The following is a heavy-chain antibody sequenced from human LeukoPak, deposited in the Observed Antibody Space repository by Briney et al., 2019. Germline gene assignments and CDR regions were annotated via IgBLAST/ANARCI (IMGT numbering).Heavy chain of an antibody. CDR2: ISSCSSYI. J-gene: IGHJ4*02. Sequence: GGSLRLSCAASGFTFSSYSMNWVRQAPGKGLEWVSSISSCSSYIYYADSVKGRFTISRDNAKNSLYLQMNSLRAEDTAVYYCARDLYYDYVWGSYRRPFDYWGQGTLVTVSS. D-gene: IGHD3-16*02. CDR3: ARDLYYDYVWGSYRRPFDY. CDR1: GFTFSSYS. V-gene: IGHV3-21*01.